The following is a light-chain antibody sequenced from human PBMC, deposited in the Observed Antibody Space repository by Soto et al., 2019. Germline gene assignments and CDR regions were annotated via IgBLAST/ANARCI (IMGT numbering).Light chain of an antibody. CDR1: QSVTNY. J-gene: IGKJ4*01. Sequence: EIVLTQSPATLSLSPGDRATLSCRASQSVTNYLAWYQQRPGQAPRLLIYDASNRATGIPDRFSGSGSGTDFTLTISSLEPEDFAVYYCQQRSIWPVLIFGGGTRVEI. CDR3: QQRSIWPVLI. CDR2: DAS. V-gene: IGKV3-11*01.